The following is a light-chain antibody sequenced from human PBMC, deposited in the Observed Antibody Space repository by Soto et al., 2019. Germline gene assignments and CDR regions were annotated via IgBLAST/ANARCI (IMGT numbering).Light chain of an antibody. CDR2: DTS. V-gene: IGKV3-15*01. CDR3: QRYNNWPLT. CDR1: QGIGHT. Sequence: EFVMRQSPATLSVSPGEGGTLSCRASQGIGHTLAWYQHKPGQTPRILIYDTSNRATWVPARLRRSRSGTEFTLTINSLQSEDFAVYYCQRYNNWPLTVGGGTKV. J-gene: IGKJ4*01.